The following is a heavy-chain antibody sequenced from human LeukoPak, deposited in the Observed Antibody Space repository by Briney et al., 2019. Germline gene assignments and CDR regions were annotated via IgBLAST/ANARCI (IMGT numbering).Heavy chain of an antibody. CDR3: ARVGFSRTIFDY. V-gene: IGHV4-39*07. Sequence: PSETLSLTCTVSGGSISSSSYYWGWIRQPPGKGLEWIGSIYYRGSTYYNPSLKSRVTISVDTSKNQFSLKLSSVTAADTAVYYCARVGFSRTIFDYWGQGTLVTVSS. D-gene: IGHD3-3*01. CDR2: IYYRGST. J-gene: IGHJ4*02. CDR1: GGSISSSSYY.